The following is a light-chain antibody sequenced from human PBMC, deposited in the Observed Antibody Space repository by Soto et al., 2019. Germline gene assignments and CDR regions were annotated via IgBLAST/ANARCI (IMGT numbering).Light chain of an antibody. J-gene: IGLJ2*01. V-gene: IGLV1-47*01. CDR3: SARDDILSGVV. Sequence: QSVLTQPPSASGTPGQRVTISCSGSSSNIGSNHVYWYQQFPGMAPKLLMYRSDQRPTGVPDRFSGSKSGTSASLAISGLRSVDEADYSGSARDDILSGVVFGGGTKLTV. CDR1: SSNIGSNH. CDR2: RSD.